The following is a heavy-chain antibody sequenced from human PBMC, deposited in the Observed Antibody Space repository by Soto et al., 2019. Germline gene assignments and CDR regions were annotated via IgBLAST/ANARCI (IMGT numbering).Heavy chain of an antibody. CDR1: GYTFTSYD. CDR3: ARGDYGDYVRYWYFDL. D-gene: IGHD4-17*01. J-gene: IGHJ2*01. V-gene: IGHV1-8*01. Sequence: QVQLVQSGAEVKKPGASVKVSCKASGYTFTSYDINWVRQATGQGLEWMGWMNPNSGNTGYAQKLQGRVTMTRNTSISTAYMELSSLRSEDTAVYYCARGDYGDYVRYWYFDLWGRGTLVTVSS. CDR2: MNPNSGNT.